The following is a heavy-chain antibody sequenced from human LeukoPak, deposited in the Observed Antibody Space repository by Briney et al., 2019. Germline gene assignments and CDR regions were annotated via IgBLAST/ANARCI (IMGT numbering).Heavy chain of an antibody. J-gene: IGHJ4*02. V-gene: IGHV4-34*01. Sequence: SETLSLTCSVNGGSFSGYYWSWIRQPPGKGLEWIGEINHSGNTNYNPSLKSRVTISGDTSKNQFSLKLSSVTAADTAVYYCARVLGNWNYLIGYFDYWGQGTLVTVSS. CDR1: GGSFSGYY. CDR3: ARVLGNWNYLIGYFDY. CDR2: INHSGNT. D-gene: IGHD1-7*01.